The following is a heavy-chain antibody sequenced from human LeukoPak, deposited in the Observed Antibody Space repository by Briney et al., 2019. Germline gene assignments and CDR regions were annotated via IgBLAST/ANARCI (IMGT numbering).Heavy chain of an antibody. J-gene: IGHJ4*02. D-gene: IGHD5-24*01. CDR3: AKDRRVLMAGRDGYNGY. CDR1: GGSISSYY. CDR2: IYYSGST. V-gene: IGHV4-59*01. Sequence: SETLSLTCTVSGGSISSYYWSWIRQPPGKRLEWIGYIYYSGSTNYNPSLKSRVTISVDASKSQFSLKLSSVTAADTAVYYCAKDRRVLMAGRDGYNGYWGQGTLVTVSS.